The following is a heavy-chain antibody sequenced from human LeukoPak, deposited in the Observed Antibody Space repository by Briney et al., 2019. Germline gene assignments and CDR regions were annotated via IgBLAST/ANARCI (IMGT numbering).Heavy chain of an antibody. CDR2: IIPMFGTP. CDR3: ARARGYSYSSPFDY. CDR1: GYTFTSYA. J-gene: IGHJ4*02. V-gene: IGHV1-69*05. Sequence: GASVKVSCKASGYTFTSYAISWVRPAPGQGLEWMGGIIPMFGTPNYAQKFQGRVTVTTDASTNTAYMELSSLRSEDTAVYYCARARGYSYSSPFDYWGQGTLVTVSS. D-gene: IGHD5-18*01.